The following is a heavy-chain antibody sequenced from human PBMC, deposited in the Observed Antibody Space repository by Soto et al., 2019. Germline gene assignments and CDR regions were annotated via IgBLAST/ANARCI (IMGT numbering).Heavy chain of an antibody. Sequence: GGSLRLSCAASGFTFSSYAMSWVRQAPGKGLEWVSAISGSGGSTYYADSVKGRFTISRDNSRNTLYLQMKSLRAEDTAVYYCAKRFRYSSSTYYYYYGMDVWGQGTTVTVSS. CDR3: AKRFRYSSSTYYYYYGMDV. V-gene: IGHV3-23*01. CDR2: ISGSGGST. D-gene: IGHD6-6*01. J-gene: IGHJ6*02. CDR1: GFTFSSYA.